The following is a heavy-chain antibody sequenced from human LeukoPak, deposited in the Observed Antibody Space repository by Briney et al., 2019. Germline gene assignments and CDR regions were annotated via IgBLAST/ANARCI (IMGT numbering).Heavy chain of an antibody. CDR3: ASYRIAAAGTVQYFQH. Sequence: PSETLSLTCTVSGGSISSYYWSWIRQPPGKGLEWIGYIYYSGSTNYNPSLKSRVTISVDTSKNQFSLKLSSVTAADTAVYYCASYRIAAAGTVQYFQHWGQGTLVTVSS. D-gene: IGHD6-13*01. CDR1: GGSISSYY. J-gene: IGHJ1*01. V-gene: IGHV4-59*01. CDR2: IYYSGST.